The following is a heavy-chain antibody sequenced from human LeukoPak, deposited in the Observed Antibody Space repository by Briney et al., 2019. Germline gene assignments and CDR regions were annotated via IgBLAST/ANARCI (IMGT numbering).Heavy chain of an antibody. V-gene: IGHV4-59*08. Sequence: KPSETLSLTCTVSGGSISRYYWRCLRPPPGKGLEGSGYFYYSGSNNYHPSLKSRITISVDTSTNQCSLKRSSATAADTAVYYCARWRRGLFDPWGQGTLVTVSS. CDR1: GGSISRYY. D-gene: IGHD5-12*01. J-gene: IGHJ5*02. CDR3: ARWRRGLFDP. CDR2: FYYSGSN.